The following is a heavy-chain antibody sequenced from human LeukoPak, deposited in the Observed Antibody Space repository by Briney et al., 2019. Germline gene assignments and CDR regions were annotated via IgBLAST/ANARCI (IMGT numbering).Heavy chain of an antibody. Sequence: GRSLRLSCAASGFTFSTYAMHSVRQAPGKWLEWVAVISDLVSNKYYADSVKGRFTISKDNSKKTLYLQMNILRVEDTAVYYCARVKWELSDAKALDYWGQGTLVTVSS. V-gene: IGHV3-30-3*01. CDR3: ARVKWELSDAKALDY. J-gene: IGHJ4*02. D-gene: IGHD1-26*01. CDR2: ISDLVSNK. CDR1: GFTFSTYA.